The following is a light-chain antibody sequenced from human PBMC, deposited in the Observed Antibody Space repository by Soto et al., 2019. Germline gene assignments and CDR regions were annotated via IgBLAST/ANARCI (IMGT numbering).Light chain of an antibody. CDR2: GVF. CDR1: QSVKSN. Sequence: EVVMTQSPATLSVSPGERGTLSCRASQSVKSNLAWYQQKPGQAPRLLIYGVFTRATGIPARFSGSGSGTEFTLTISSLQSEDFAVYYCQQYNNWPRTFGQGTKVEIK. V-gene: IGKV3-15*01. CDR3: QQYNNWPRT. J-gene: IGKJ1*01.